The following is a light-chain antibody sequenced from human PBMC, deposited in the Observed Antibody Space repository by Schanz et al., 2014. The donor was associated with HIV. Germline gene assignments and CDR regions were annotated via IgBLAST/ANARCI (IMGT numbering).Light chain of an antibody. V-gene: IGLV2-14*01. Sequence: QSALTQPASVSGSPGQSITISCSGTSSDVGNSKYVSWYQQHPGKAPKLLIYDVSNRSAGVSNRFSGSKSGNTASLTISGLQAEDEADYYCSSYTSSSTYVFGTGTKLTVL. CDR2: DVS. CDR3: SSYTSSSTYV. J-gene: IGLJ1*01. CDR1: SSDVGNSKY.